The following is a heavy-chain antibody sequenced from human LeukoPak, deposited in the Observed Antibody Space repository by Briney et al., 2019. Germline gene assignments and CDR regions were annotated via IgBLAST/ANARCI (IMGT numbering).Heavy chain of an antibody. CDR2: ISHSGSSI. J-gene: IGHJ4*02. CDR3: AMALDY. V-gene: IGHV3-23*01. Sequence: GGSLRLSCVASGFTFSTFGMNWVRQAPGKGLEWVSGISHSGSSIYYADSVKGRFTISRDNSKNTLYLQMDRLRVEDTAVYYCAMALDYWGQGTLVTVSS. CDR1: GFTFSTFG.